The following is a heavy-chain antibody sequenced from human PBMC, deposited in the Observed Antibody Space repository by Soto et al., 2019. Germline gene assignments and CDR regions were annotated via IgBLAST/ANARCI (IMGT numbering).Heavy chain of an antibody. CDR1: GFIFSNFD. CDR2: IGFAGDT. V-gene: IGHV3-13*01. J-gene: IGHJ4*02. Sequence: GGSLRLSCGASGFIFSNFDMHWVRQTTEKGLEWVSGIGFAGDTNYSGSVKGRFTISRDNAKNTVYLQMNSLRAEDTAVYCCARDLASAPGYWGQGTLVTVSS. D-gene: IGHD2-2*01. CDR3: ARDLASAPGY.